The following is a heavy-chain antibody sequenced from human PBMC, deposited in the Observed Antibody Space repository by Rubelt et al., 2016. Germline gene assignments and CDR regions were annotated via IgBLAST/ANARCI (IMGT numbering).Heavy chain of an antibody. Sequence: QVQLQESGPGLVKPSGTLSLTCTVSGGSISSSSWWSWVRQPPGKGLEWIGEIYHSGSTNYNPSLKSRVTISVDKSKNQFSLKLSSVIAADTAVYYCARENYGDHGNWFDPWGQGTLVTVSS. J-gene: IGHJ5*02. CDR3: ARENYGDHGNWFDP. V-gene: IGHV4-4*02. CDR2: IYHSGST. D-gene: IGHD4-17*01. CDR1: GGSISSSSW.